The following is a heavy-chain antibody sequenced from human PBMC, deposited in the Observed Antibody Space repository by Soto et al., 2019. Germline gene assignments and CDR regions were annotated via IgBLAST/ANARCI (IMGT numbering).Heavy chain of an antibody. V-gene: IGHV1-18*01. J-gene: IGHJ4*02. CDR3: ARVYGPLYFDY. D-gene: IGHD3-10*01. Sequence: ASVKVSCKASGYTFTTYGLSWVRQAPGQGLEWMGWISPYNGNTKYGQKLQGGVTMTTDTSTNTAYMELTSLRSDDTAVYYCARVYGPLYFDYWGQGTLVTVSS. CDR2: ISPYNGNT. CDR1: GYTFTTYG.